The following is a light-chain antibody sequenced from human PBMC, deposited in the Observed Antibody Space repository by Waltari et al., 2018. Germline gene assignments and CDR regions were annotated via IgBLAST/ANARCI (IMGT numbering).Light chain of an antibody. CDR2: AAS. CDR1: RDIRNY. Sequence: DIQLTQSPSFLSASVGDRVTFTCRASRDIRNYLAWYQQKSGKAPKLLIFAASTLQSGVPSRFSGSGSGTEFTLTISSLQPEDLATYYCQQPPGTFGGGTKVENK. CDR3: QQPPGT. J-gene: IGKJ4*01. V-gene: IGKV1-9*01.